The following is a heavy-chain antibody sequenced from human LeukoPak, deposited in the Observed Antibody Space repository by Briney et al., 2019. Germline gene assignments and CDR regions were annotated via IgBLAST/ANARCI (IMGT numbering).Heavy chain of an antibody. CDR2: IKQDGSEK. V-gene: IGHV3-7*01. Sequence: GGSLRLSCGVSGFTFSSYWMTWVRQAPGKGLEWVANIKQDGSEKYYVDSVKGRFTISRDNAKNSLYLQMNSLRVEDTAVFYCARDGGNGLDYWGQGTLVTVSS. D-gene: IGHD1-1*01. CDR1: GFTFSSYW. CDR3: ARDGGNGLDY. J-gene: IGHJ4*02.